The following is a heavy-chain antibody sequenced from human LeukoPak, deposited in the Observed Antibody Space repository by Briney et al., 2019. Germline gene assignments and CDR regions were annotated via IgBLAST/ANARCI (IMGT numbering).Heavy chain of an antibody. CDR1: GFTVSSNY. Sequence: GGSLRLSCAASGFTVSSNYMSWVRQAPGKGLEWVSVIYSGGSTYYADSVKGRFTISRDNSKNTLYLQMNSLRAEDTAVYYCARCGTMVRGVIGYFDYWGQGTLVTVSS. V-gene: IGHV3-53*01. CDR3: ARCGTMVRGVIGYFDY. CDR2: IYSGGST. D-gene: IGHD3-10*01. J-gene: IGHJ4*02.